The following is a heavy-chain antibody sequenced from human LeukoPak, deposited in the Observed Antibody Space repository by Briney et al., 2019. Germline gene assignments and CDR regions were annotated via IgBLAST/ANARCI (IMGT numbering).Heavy chain of an antibody. CDR3: AKGPADWLLYRWFDP. D-gene: IGHD3/OR15-3a*01. Sequence: GGSLRLSCAASGFTFSSYGMHWVRQAPGKGLEWVAVISYDGSNKYYADSVKGRFTISRDNSKNTLYLQMNSLRAEDTAVYYCAKGPADWLLYRWFDPWGRGTLVTVSS. J-gene: IGHJ5*02. CDR2: ISYDGSNK. CDR1: GFTFSSYG. V-gene: IGHV3-30*18.